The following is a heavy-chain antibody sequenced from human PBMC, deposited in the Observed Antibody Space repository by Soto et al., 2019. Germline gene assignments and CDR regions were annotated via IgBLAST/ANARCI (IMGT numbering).Heavy chain of an antibody. Sequence: QAQLVESGGGVVQPGTSLRLSCAASGFTISNHDMHWVRQAPGKGLEWVAKIWDDGSNKFYAESVKGRFRISKDNSKNTLYLEKSSLRAENVVVYYCAAVTPWNFRLPYWGQATQVTASS. CDR3: AAVTPWNFRLPY. CDR2: IWDDGSNK. V-gene: IGHV3-33*03. CDR1: GFTISNHD. J-gene: IGHJ4*02. D-gene: IGHD1-7*01.